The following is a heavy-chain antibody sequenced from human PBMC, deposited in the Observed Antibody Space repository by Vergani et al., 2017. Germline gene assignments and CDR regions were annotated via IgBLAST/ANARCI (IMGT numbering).Heavy chain of an antibody. CDR2: IIPIFGTA. CDR3: AREASGRTTVPPDY. CDR1: GGTFSSYA. J-gene: IGHJ4*02. Sequence: QVQLVQSGAEVKKPGSSVKVSCKASGGTFSSYAISWVRQAPGQGLEWMGGIIPIFGTANYAQKFQGRGTITADESTSKAYMERSSLRSEDTAVYYCAREASGRTTVPPDYWGQGTLVTVSS. D-gene: IGHD4-17*01. V-gene: IGHV1-69*01.